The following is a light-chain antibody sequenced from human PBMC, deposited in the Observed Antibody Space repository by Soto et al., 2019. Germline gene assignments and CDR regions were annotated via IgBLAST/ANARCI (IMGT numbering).Light chain of an antibody. Sequence: ENVLTQSPGTLSLSPGERATLSGRASQGFDSSYLAWYQQKPGQAPRLLIYGTSTRATGIPDRFSGSGSGTDFTLTINRLEPEDFAVYYCQQYGSSLYTFGQGTKLEIK. CDR2: GTS. V-gene: IGKV3-20*01. CDR3: QQYGSSLYT. J-gene: IGKJ2*01. CDR1: QGFDSSY.